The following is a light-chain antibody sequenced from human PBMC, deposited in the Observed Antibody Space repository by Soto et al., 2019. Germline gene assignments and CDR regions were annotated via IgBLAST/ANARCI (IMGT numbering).Light chain of an antibody. Sequence: VLPHSKGTISLAPGSISTISVLASQSVSNNYLAWYQQKPGQAPRLLIYGASTRATGISARFSGSGSGTEFTLTISSLQSEDFGVYYCQQYNNWWTFGQGTTVDIK. CDR1: QSVSNN. CDR2: GAS. J-gene: IGKJ1*01. V-gene: IGKV3-15*01. CDR3: QQYNNWWT.